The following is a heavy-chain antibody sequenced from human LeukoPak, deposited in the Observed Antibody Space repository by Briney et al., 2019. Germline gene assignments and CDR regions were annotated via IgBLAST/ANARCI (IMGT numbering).Heavy chain of an antibody. CDR2: IYPGDSDT. CDR3: ARPGGATGEFDAFDI. D-gene: IGHD5-12*01. Sequence: GESLKISCKGSGYRFISYWIGWVRQMPGKGLEWMGIIYPGDSDTRDSPSFQGQVTISADKSISTAYLQWSSLKASDTAMYYCARPGGATGEFDAFDIWGQGTMVTVSS. CDR1: GYRFISYW. V-gene: IGHV5-51*01. J-gene: IGHJ3*02.